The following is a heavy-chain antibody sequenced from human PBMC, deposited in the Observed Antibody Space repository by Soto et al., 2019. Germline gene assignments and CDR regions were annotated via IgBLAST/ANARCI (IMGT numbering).Heavy chain of an antibody. CDR1: GFTFSDYY. CDR2: IVSGSTYT. V-gene: IGHV3-11*06. Sequence: VQLVESGGGLVKPGGSLRLSCAASGFTFSDYYMAWTRQAPGKGLEWIAYIVSGSTYTNYADSVKGRFSISRDNARESLFLEMHSLRADDTALYYCARVDGESRMDVWGQGTTVSVS. D-gene: IGHD2-21*01. CDR3: ARVDGESRMDV. J-gene: IGHJ6*02.